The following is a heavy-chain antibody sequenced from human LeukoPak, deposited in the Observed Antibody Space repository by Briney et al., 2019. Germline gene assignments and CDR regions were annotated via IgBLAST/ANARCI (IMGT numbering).Heavy chain of an antibody. CDR1: GYTFTSNY. J-gene: IGHJ4*02. Sequence: ASVKVSCKAFGYTFTSNYMHWVRQAPGQGPEWMGVISPSGGSTTYAQKFQGRVTLTRDMSTSIDYLELSSLRAEDTAVYYCAKKSSSWYKDYFDYWGQGTLVTVSS. D-gene: IGHD6-13*01. CDR2: ISPSGGST. V-gene: IGHV1-46*01. CDR3: AKKSSSWYKDYFDY.